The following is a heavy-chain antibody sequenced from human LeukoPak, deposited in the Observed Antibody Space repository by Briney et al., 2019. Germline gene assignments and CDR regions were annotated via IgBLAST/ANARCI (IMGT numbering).Heavy chain of an antibody. CDR1: GYTFTIYG. CDR3: ARDLGVTTPDY. V-gene: IGHV1-18*01. Sequence: ASVKVSCKATGYTFTIYGISWVRQAPGQGLEWVGWISAYNGNRNYAQKLQGKVTMTTATSTSKAYMKLRSLRSDDTAVYYCARDLGVTTPDYWGQGTLVTVSS. D-gene: IGHD4-17*01. CDR2: ISAYNGNR. J-gene: IGHJ4*02.